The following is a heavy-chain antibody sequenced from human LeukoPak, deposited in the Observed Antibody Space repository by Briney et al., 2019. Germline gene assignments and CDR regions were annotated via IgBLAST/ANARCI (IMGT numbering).Heavy chain of an antibody. D-gene: IGHD6-6*01. J-gene: IGHJ5*02. Sequence: GGSLRLSCAASGFTFSSSYVMTWVRQAPGKGLEWVSTIRAGGFTTSYADSVKGRFTISRDISKSTLYLQVNSLRVEDTAVYYCASRYGSSYSWGQGTLVTVSS. CDR2: IRAGGFTT. V-gene: IGHV3-23*01. CDR1: GFTFSSSYV. CDR3: ASRYGSSYS.